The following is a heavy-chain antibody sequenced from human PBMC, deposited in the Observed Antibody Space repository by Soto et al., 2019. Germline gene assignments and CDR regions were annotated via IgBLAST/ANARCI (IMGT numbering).Heavy chain of an antibody. CDR3: ATWLQREHAFDI. J-gene: IGHJ3*02. CDR1: GFSFSGKNY. CDR2: LYSSDGT. Sequence: DVQLEESGGGLIQPGGSLRLSCAASGFSFSGKNYLTWVRQAPGKGLEWVSALYSSDGTYYADSVKGRFSVSRDNSKTTFYLPLHSLRPEDTALYFCATWLQREHAFDIWGLGTMVTVSS. D-gene: IGHD1-1*01. V-gene: IGHV3-53*01.